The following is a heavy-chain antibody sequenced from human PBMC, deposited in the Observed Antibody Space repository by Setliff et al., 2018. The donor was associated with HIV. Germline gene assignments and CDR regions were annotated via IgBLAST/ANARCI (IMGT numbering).Heavy chain of an antibody. V-gene: IGHV4-34*01. CDR3: ARVLSSGYAGPFDS. Sequence: SETLSLTCAVYGGSFSGYYWSWIRQPPGKGLEWIGQINYDGKTNYNPSLKSRVTVSVDKSKDQLSLNLNSVTAADTAVYFCARVLSSGYAGPFDSWGQGTLVTVSS. CDR2: INYDGKT. CDR1: GGSFSGYY. J-gene: IGHJ5*01. D-gene: IGHD3-22*01.